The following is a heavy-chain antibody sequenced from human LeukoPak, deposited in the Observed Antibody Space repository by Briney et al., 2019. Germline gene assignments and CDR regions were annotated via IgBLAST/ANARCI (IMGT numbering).Heavy chain of an antibody. Sequence: GASLQVSYKTSGGTFSTYAIRLVRQAPGQGLEWVGGIVPIIRTANYAQNFQGRVTITADRSTTTAYMELSSLRSEDTAVYYCARGPQGSSWPYYFDYWGQGTLVTVSS. CDR3: ARGPQGSSWPYYFDY. D-gene: IGHD6-13*01. V-gene: IGHV1-69*06. CDR1: GGTFSTYA. J-gene: IGHJ4*02. CDR2: IVPIIRTA.